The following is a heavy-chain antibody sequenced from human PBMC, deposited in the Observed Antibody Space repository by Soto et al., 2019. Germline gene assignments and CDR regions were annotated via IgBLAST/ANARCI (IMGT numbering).Heavy chain of an antibody. CDR2: VTPIIGTR. CDR3: AREAARDSDYGDVFWLDP. Sequence: GASVTVSCKASVDSFHRHTISWVRQAPGQGLEWMGRVTPIIGTRNYAQKFQGRVTITADKPTATAYMELSSLRPDDTAIYYCAREAARDSDYGDVFWLDPWGPGTLVTVSS. CDR1: VDSFHRHT. V-gene: IGHV1-69*08. D-gene: IGHD4-17*01. J-gene: IGHJ5*02.